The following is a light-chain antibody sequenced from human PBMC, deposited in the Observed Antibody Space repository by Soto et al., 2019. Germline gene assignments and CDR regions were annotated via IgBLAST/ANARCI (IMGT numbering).Light chain of an antibody. J-gene: IGLJ1*01. CDR1: SSDVGGYNY. CDR3: SSYTSSSTLLYV. V-gene: IGLV2-14*01. Sequence: QSVLTQPASVSGSPGQSITISCTGTSSDVGGYNYVSWYQQHPGKAPKLMIYDVSNRASGVSNRFSGSKSGNTASLTISGLQAEDEAGYYCSSYTSSSTLLYVFGTGTKLTVL. CDR2: DVS.